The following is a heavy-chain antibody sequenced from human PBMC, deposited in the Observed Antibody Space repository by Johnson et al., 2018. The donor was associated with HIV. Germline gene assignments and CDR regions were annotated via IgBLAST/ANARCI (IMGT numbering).Heavy chain of an antibody. CDR1: GFTFSSYG. Sequence: QEQLVESGGGVVQPGGSLRLSCAASGFTFSSYGMHWVRQAPGKGLEWVAFIRYDGSNKYYADSVKGRFTISRDNSKNTLYLQMKSLRAEDTAVYDCAKDGGGYGDYAYDAFDIWGQGTMVTVSS. D-gene: IGHD4-17*01. CDR2: IRYDGSNK. J-gene: IGHJ3*02. CDR3: AKDGGGYGDYAYDAFDI. V-gene: IGHV3-30*02.